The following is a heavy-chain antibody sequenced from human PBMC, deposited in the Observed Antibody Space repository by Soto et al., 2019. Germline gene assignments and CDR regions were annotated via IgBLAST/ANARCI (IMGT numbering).Heavy chain of an antibody. D-gene: IGHD1-26*01. Sequence: QVQLQESGPGLVKPSGTLSLTCTVSGGSMTSSNCWNWVRQSPGKGLEWIGEAHHSGRTNYNPSLKSRVTISVDKSKNHVSLKLSSVTAADTAVYYCARSEATGLDYWGQGTMVTVSS. J-gene: IGHJ4*02. CDR1: GGSMTSSNC. V-gene: IGHV4-4*02. CDR3: ARSEATGLDY. CDR2: AHHSGRT.